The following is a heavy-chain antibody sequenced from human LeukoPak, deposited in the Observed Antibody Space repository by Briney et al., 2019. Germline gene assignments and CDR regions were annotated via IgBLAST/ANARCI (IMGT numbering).Heavy chain of an antibody. CDR3: ARQSGDQSSAWYFDA. D-gene: IGHD6-19*01. V-gene: IGHV4-39*01. J-gene: IGHJ4*02. CDR1: GGSLRSSGHW. Sequence: SETLSLTCTVSGGSLRSSGHWWVWIRQPPGKGLEWIGSVHYSGKVYYNPSLKSRVTTSVDTSTDQFSLRLSSATAADTAIYYCARQSGDQSSAWYFDAWGQGTLVTVSS. CDR2: VHYSGKV.